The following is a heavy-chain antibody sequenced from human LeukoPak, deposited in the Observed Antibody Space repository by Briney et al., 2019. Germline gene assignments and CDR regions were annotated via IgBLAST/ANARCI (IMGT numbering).Heavy chain of an antibody. D-gene: IGHD6-19*01. J-gene: IGHJ4*02. Sequence: GGSLRLSCAASGFTFSNYEMNWVRQAPGKGLEWVAFIRYDGSNKYYADSVKGRFTISRDNSKNTLYLQMNSLRAEDTAVYYCASSRIAVAGESDYWGQGTLVTVSS. CDR2: IRYDGSNK. CDR1: GFTFSNYE. V-gene: IGHV3-30*02. CDR3: ASSRIAVAGESDY.